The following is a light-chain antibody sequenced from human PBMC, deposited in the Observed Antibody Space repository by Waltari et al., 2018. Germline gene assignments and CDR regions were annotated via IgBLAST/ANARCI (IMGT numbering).Light chain of an antibody. CDR2: GSS. Sequence: QSVLTQPPSVSGAPGQRVTISCTGSGSNIGAGYDVHWYQQLPRAAPKLLIYGSSTRPLGVPDRFFGSTSGTSASLPITGLQAEDEADYYCQSYDTSLSVVFGGGTKLTVL. CDR3: QSYDTSLSVV. CDR1: GSNIGAGYD. J-gene: IGLJ3*02. V-gene: IGLV1-40*01.